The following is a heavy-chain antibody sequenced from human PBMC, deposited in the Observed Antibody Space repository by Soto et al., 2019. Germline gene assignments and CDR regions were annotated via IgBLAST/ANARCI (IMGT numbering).Heavy chain of an antibody. Sequence: SETLSLTCTVSGGSISSSSYYWGWIRQPPGKGLEWIGSIYYSGSTYYNPSLKSRVTISVDTSKNQFSLKLSSVTAADTAVYYCARRYSSYGAKGHNWFDPWGQGTLVTVSS. CDR2: IYYSGST. CDR1: GGSISSSSYY. V-gene: IGHV4-39*01. D-gene: IGHD2-15*01. CDR3: ARRYSSYGAKGHNWFDP. J-gene: IGHJ5*02.